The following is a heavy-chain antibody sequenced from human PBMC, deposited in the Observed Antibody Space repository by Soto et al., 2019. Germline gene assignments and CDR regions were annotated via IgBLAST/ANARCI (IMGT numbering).Heavy chain of an antibody. V-gene: IGHV5-51*01. CDR1: GYSFTSYW. CDR2: IYPGDSDT. Sequence: GESLKISCKGSGYSFTSYWIGWVRQMPGKGLEWMGIIYPGDSDTRYSPSFQGQVTISADKSISTAYLQWSSLKASDTAMYYCARQGWFGEIIGYYYYGMDVWGQGTTVTVSS. J-gene: IGHJ6*02. D-gene: IGHD3-10*01. CDR3: ARQGWFGEIIGYYYYGMDV.